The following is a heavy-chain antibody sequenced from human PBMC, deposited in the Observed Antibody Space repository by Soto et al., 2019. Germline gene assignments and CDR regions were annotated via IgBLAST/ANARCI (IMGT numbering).Heavy chain of an antibody. J-gene: IGHJ5*02. CDR3: ARDTAMVITDWFDP. V-gene: IGHV4-4*07. Sequence: SETLSLTCTVSGGSISSYYWIWIRQPAGKGLEWIGRIYTSGSTNYNPSLKSRVTMSVDTSKNQFSLKLSSVTAADTAVYYCARDTAMVITDWFDPWGQGTLVTVSS. D-gene: IGHD5-18*01. CDR1: GGSISSYY. CDR2: IYTSGST.